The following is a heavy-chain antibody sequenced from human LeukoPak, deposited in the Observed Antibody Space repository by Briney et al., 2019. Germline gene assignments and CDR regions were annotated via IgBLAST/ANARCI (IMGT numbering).Heavy chain of an antibody. D-gene: IGHD4-17*01. V-gene: IGHV4-30-4*08. Sequence: PSQTLSLTCTVSGGSISSGDYYWRWIRQPPGKGLEWIGYIYYSGSTYYNPSLKSRVTISVDTSKNQFSLKLSSVTAADTAVYYCARVRQTPYGDYGYFDCWGQGTLVTVSS. CDR1: GGSISSGDYY. CDR2: IYYSGST. J-gene: IGHJ4*02. CDR3: ARVRQTPYGDYGYFDC.